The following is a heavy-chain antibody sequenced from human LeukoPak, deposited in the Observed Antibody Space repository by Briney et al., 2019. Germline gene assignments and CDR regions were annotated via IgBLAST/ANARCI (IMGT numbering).Heavy chain of an antibody. CDR2: MNPNSGNT. CDR1: GYTFTSYD. Sequence: ASVKVSCKATGYTFTSYDINWVRQATGQGLEWMGWMNPNSGNTGYAQKFQGRVTMTRNTSISTAYMELSSLRSEDTAVYYCARFIFTRSSSWFYYYYGMDVWGQGTTVTVSS. J-gene: IGHJ6*02. D-gene: IGHD6-13*01. CDR3: ARFIFTRSSSWFYYYYGMDV. V-gene: IGHV1-8*01.